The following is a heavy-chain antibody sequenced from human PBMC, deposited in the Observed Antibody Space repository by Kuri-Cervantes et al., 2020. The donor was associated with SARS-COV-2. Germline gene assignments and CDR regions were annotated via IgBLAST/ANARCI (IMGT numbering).Heavy chain of an antibody. CDR2: LDHSGRA. CDR3: ARLPALPWYFDY. Sequence: SETLSLTCAVYGGSFSNFYWSWIRQPPGKGLEWIGELDHSGRANYNPSLKSRVTISVDRSRNQFSLKLTSVTAADTAVYYCARLPALPWYFDYWGQGTLVTVSS. CDR1: GGSFSNFY. V-gene: IGHV4-34*01. J-gene: IGHJ4*02.